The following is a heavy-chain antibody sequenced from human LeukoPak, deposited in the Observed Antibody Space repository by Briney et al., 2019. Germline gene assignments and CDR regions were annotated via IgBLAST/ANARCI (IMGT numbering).Heavy chain of an antibody. V-gene: IGHV3-23*01. D-gene: IGHD1-26*01. J-gene: IGHJ6*02. CDR1: GFTFSSYA. CDR3: AKYEGWELGPYYYGMDV. CDR2: ITGSGGST. Sequence: GGSLRLSCAASGFTFSSYAMSWVRQAPGKGLEWVSAITGSGGSTYYADSVKGRITISRDNSKNTLYLQMNTLRAEDTAVYYCAKYEGWELGPYYYGMDVWGQGTTVTVSS.